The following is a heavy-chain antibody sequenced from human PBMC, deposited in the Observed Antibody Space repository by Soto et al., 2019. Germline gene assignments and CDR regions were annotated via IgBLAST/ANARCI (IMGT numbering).Heavy chain of an antibody. Sequence: QVQLVESGGGVVQPGRSLRLSCAASGFTFSSYAMHWVRQAPGKGLEWVAVISYDGSNKYYADSVKGRFTISRDNSKNTLYLQLNRLRAGDTAVYYCARDRSSRVFGFRSSGYYHSYWGQGTLVTVSS. D-gene: IGHD3-22*01. CDR1: GFTFSSYA. CDR3: ARDRSSRVFGFRSSGYYHSY. J-gene: IGHJ4*02. CDR2: ISYDGSNK. V-gene: IGHV3-30-3*01.